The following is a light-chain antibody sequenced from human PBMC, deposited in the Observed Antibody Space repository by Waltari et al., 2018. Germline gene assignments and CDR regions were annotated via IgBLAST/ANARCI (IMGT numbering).Light chain of an antibody. V-gene: IGKV3-20*01. J-gene: IGKJ1*01. Sequence: EIVLTQSPGTLSLSPGDRATISCRASQCVSRSLAWYQQKPGQAPRLLIYGASSRATGVPDRFSGGGSGTDFSLTISRLEPEDFAVYYCQHYVRLPVTFGQGTKVEIK. CDR2: GAS. CDR3: QHYVRLPVT. CDR1: QCVSRS.